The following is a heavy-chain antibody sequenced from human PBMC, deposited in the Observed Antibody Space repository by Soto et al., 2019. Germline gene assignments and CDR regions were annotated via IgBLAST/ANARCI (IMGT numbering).Heavy chain of an antibody. CDR1: GYSFTSYW. CDR3: ARQGDYSSSPWVEDHYYYGTDV. CDR2: IDPSDSYT. J-gene: IGHJ6*02. D-gene: IGHD6-6*01. Sequence: GESLKISCQGSGYSFTSYWISWVRQMPGKGLEWMGRIDPSDSYTNYSPSFQGHVTISADKSISTAYLQWSSLKASDTAMYYCARQGDYSSSPWVEDHYYYGTDVWGQGTTVTVSS. V-gene: IGHV5-10-1*01.